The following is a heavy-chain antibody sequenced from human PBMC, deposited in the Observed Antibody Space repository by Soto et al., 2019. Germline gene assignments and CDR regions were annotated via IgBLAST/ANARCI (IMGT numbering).Heavy chain of an antibody. V-gene: IGHV4-39*01. D-gene: IGHD2-8*01. CDR3: ARQPPTWQTYCTYSYSYMDV. J-gene: IGHJ6*03. Sequence: QLQLQESGPGLVKLSETLSLTCTVYSGSVSSGSPHWGWIRQPPTKGLEWIAFIDSSGSTYYSPSLKTRVTLAVATSKNQFSLKMNSVTAADTAVYYCARQPPTWQTYCTYSYSYMDVWGKGTTVTVSS. CDR1: SGSVSSGSPH. CDR2: IDSSGST.